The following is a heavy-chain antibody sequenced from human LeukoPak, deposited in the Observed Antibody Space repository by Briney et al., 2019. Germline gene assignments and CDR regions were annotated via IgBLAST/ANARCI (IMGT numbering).Heavy chain of an antibody. CDR2: ISWNSGSI. Sequence: GGSLRLSCAASGFTFDDYAMHWVRQAPGKGLEWVSGISWNSGSIGYADSVKGRFTISRDNAKNSLYLQMNSLRAEDTALYYCAKDNDGSGSYLFDYWGQGTLVTVSS. D-gene: IGHD3-10*01. J-gene: IGHJ4*02. CDR3: AKDNDGSGSYLFDY. V-gene: IGHV3-9*01. CDR1: GFTFDDYA.